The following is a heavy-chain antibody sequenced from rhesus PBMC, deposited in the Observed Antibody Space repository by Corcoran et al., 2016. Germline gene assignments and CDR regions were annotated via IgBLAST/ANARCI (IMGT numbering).Heavy chain of an antibody. V-gene: IGHV4-173*01. CDR3: ARDPPYSNYFDY. CDR1: GGSISSNY. CDR2: ISGSGGST. D-gene: IGHD4-23*01. Sequence: QLQLQESGPGLVKPSETLSLTCAVSGGSISSNYWSWIRQPPGKGLEWIGRISGSGGSTDYNPSLKCRVTISTDTAKNQLSLKLSSVTAADTAVYYCARDPPYSNYFDYWGQGVLVTVSS. J-gene: IGHJ4*01.